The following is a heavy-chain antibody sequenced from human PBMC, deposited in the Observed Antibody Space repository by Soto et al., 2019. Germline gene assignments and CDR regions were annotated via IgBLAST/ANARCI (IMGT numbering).Heavy chain of an antibody. V-gene: IGHV3-33*01. CDR2: IWYDGSNK. D-gene: IGHD2-15*01. CDR1: GFTFSSYG. J-gene: IGHJ4*02. Sequence: QVQLVESGGGVVQPGRSLRLSCAASGFTFSSYGMHWVRQAPGKGLEWVAVIWYDGSNKYYADSVKGRFTISRDNSKNSLYLQMNSLRAEDTAVYYCARASASRYCSGGSCYLGFGYWGQGTLVTVSS. CDR3: ARASASRYCSGGSCYLGFGY.